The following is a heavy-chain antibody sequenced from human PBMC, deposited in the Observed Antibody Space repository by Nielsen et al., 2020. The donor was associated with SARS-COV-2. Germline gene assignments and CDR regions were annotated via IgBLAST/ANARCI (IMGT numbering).Heavy chain of an antibody. CDR3: ARHGVVVVVAARGWFDP. D-gene: IGHD2-15*01. CDR1: GGSISSSSYY. CDR2: IYYSGST. Sequence: GSLRLSCTVSGGSISSSSYYWGWIRQPPGKGLEWIGSIYYSGSTYYNPSLKSRVTISVDTSKNQFSLKLSSVTAADTAVYYCARHGVVVVVAARGWFDPWGQGTLVTVSS. J-gene: IGHJ5*02. V-gene: IGHV4-39*01.